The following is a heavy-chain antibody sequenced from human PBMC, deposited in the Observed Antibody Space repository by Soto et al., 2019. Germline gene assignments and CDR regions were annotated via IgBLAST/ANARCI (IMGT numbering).Heavy chain of an antibody. CDR2: ISSSSSTI. J-gene: IGHJ4*02. Sequence: GGSLRLSCAASGFTFSSYSMNWVRQAPGKGLEWVSYISSSSSTIYYADSVKGRFTISRDNVKNSLYLQMNSLRAEDTAVYDGARLDLARVELELGSYYFDYWGQGTLVTVSS. CDR3: ARLDLARVELELGSYYFDY. V-gene: IGHV3-48*01. D-gene: IGHD1-7*01. CDR1: GFTFSSYS.